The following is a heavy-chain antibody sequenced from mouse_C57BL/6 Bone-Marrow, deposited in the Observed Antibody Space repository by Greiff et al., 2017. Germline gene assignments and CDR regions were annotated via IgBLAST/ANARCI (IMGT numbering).Heavy chain of an antibody. Sequence: VQLQQSGAELVRPGASVKLSCTASGFNIKDDYMHWVKQRPEQGLEWIGWIDPENGDTEYASKFQGKATITADTSSNTAYLQLSSQTSEDTAVYYCTTRVLGRGRVDDWGQGTTLTVSS. CDR3: TTRVLGRGRVDD. CDR1: GFNIKDDY. J-gene: IGHJ2*01. V-gene: IGHV14-4*01. D-gene: IGHD4-1*01. CDR2: IDPENGDT.